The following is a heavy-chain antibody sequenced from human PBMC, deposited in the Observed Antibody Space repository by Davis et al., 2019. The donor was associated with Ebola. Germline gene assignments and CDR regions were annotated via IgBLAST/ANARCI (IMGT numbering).Heavy chain of an antibody. CDR3: ARTCCMDVVVPAASGWFDP. V-gene: IGHV1-46*01. CDR2: INPSGGST. J-gene: IGHJ5*02. D-gene: IGHD2-2*01. Sequence: ASVKVSCKASGYTFTSYYMHWVRQAPGQGLEWMGIINPSGGSTSYAQKFQGRVTMTRDTSTSTVYMELSSLRSEDTAVYYCARTCCMDVVVPAASGWFDPWGQGTLVTVSS. CDR1: GYTFTSYY.